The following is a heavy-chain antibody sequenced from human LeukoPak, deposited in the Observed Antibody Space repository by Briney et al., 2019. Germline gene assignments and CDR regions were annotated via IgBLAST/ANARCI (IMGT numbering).Heavy chain of an antibody. CDR1: GFTFSSYW. Sequence: GRSLRLSCAASGFTFSSYWMKWVRQAPGRGLEWVANIAPDGSDKYHLDSVKGRFTISRDNTKNSLSLEMNSLRAEDTALYYCARDNGYSNDYWGQGTLVTVSS. D-gene: IGHD5-24*01. CDR2: IAPDGSDK. J-gene: IGHJ4*02. V-gene: IGHV3-7*04. CDR3: ARDNGYSNDY.